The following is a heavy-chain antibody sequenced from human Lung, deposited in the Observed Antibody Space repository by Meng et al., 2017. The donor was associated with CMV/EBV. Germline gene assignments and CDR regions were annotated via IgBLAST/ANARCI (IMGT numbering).Heavy chain of an antibody. CDR1: GYTFTSYD. D-gene: IGHD2-15*01. V-gene: IGHV1-8*01. CDR3: ARGYCSGGSCPVFDP. J-gene: IGHJ5*02. CDR2: MNPNSGNT. Sequence: AEVKKPGASVKGSCKASGYTFTSYDINWVRQATGQGLEWMGWMNPNSGNTGYAQKFQGRVTMTRSTSISTAYMELSSLRSEDTAVYYCARGYCSGGSCPVFDPWGQGTLVTVSS.